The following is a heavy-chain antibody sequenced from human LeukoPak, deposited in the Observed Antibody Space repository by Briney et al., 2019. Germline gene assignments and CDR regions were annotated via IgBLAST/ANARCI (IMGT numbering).Heavy chain of an antibody. CDR1: GGSFSSHY. V-gene: IGHV4-59*11. Sequence: PSETLSLTCTVSGGSFSSHYWSWIRQPPRKGLEWIGYISYIGSTNYNPSLKRRVTISVDTSKEQFSLKLSSVTAADTAVYYCARDPTTVTKGLDIWGQGTMVTVTS. CDR2: ISYIGST. D-gene: IGHD4-17*01. CDR3: ARDPTTVTKGLDI. J-gene: IGHJ3*02.